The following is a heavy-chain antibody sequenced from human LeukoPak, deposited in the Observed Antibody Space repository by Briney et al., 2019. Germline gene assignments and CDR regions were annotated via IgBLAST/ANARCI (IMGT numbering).Heavy chain of an antibody. Sequence: ASVKVSCKVSGYTLTELSMHWVRQARGKGLEWMGGFDPEDGETIYAQKFQGRVTMTEDTSTDTAYMELSSLRSEDTAVYSCANLFSSGGAYIDYWGQGTLVTVSS. J-gene: IGHJ4*02. CDR1: GYTLTELS. CDR2: FDPEDGET. V-gene: IGHV1-24*01. D-gene: IGHD6-25*01. CDR3: ANLFSSGGAYIDY.